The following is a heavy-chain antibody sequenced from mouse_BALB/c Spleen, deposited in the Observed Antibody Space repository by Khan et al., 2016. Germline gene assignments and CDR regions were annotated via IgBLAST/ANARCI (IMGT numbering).Heavy chain of an antibody. J-gene: IGHJ4*01. CDR3: TRIGDGYNYAMGY. D-gene: IGHD2-3*01. CDR2: IRSGGST. Sequence: EVELVESGGGLVKPGGSLKLSCAASGFTFSNYVMSWVRQTPEKRLEWVTTIRSGGSTYYPDSVKGRFTLSRDHARNILYLQLSRLRSAYTAIYNCTRIGDGYNYAMGYWGQGTSVTVSS. CDR1: GFTFSNYV. V-gene: IGHV5-6-5*01.